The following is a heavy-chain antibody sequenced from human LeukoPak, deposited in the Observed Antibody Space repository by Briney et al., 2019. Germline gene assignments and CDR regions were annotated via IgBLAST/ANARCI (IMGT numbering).Heavy chain of an antibody. CDR1: GFTFRKHG. V-gene: IGHV3-23*01. CDR2: ISPSGDIT. Sequence: GGSLRLSCAASGFTFRKHGMNWVRQAPGKGLEWVSGISPSGDITYYADSVKGRFTISRDNSKNTLYLQMNSLRAEDTAVYYCAKWSVTYYFDYWGQGTLVTVSS. J-gene: IGHJ4*02. D-gene: IGHD4-17*01. CDR3: AKWSVTYYFDY.